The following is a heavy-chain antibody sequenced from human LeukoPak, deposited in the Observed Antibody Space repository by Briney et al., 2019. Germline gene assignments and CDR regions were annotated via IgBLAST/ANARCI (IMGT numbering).Heavy chain of an antibody. CDR1: GGSISSSSYY. J-gene: IGHJ4*02. Sequence: KASETLSLTCTVSGGSISSSSYYWGWIRQPPGKGLEWIGSIYYSGSTYYNPSLKSRVTISVDTSKNQFSLKLSSVTAADTAVYYCARLPSSSRFDYWGQGTLVTVSS. CDR2: IYYSGST. CDR3: ARLPSSSRFDY. D-gene: IGHD6-13*01. V-gene: IGHV4-39*01.